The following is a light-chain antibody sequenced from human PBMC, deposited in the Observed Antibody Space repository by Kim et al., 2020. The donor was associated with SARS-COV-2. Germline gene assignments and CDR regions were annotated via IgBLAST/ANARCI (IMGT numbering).Light chain of an antibody. CDR3: QHYGASPGLT. CDR2: GAS. Sequence: PGERVTLSCRASQSFSRNYLAWYQHRPGQAPRLLMYGASTRATGIPDRFSGSGSGTDFTLTISRLEPEDFAVYYCQHYGASPGLTFGGGTKVDIK. V-gene: IGKV3-20*01. J-gene: IGKJ4*01. CDR1: QSFSRNY.